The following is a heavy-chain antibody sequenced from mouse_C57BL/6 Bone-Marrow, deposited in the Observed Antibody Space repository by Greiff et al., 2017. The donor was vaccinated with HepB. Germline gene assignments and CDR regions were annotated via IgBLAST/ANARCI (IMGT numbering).Heavy chain of an antibody. Sequence: QVQLQQSGAELARPGASVKLSCKASGYTFTSYGISWVKQRTGQGLEWIGEIYPRSGNTYYNEKFKGKATLTADKSSSTAYMELRSLTSEDSAVYFCARNYYYYGSSYSYWYFDVWGTGTTVTVSS. CDR3: ARNYYYYGSSYSYWYFDV. V-gene: IGHV1-81*01. J-gene: IGHJ1*03. CDR2: IYPRSGNT. CDR1: GYTFTSYG. D-gene: IGHD1-1*01.